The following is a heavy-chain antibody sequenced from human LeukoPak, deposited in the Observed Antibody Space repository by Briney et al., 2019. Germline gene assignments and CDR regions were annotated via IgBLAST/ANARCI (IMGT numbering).Heavy chain of an antibody. CDR1: GYTFTSYD. CDR3: ARYHSGWYYFDY. CDR2: MNPNSGNT. V-gene: IGHV1-8*03. J-gene: IGHJ4*02. D-gene: IGHD6-19*01. Sequence: ASVKVSCKASGYTFTSYDINWVRHATGQGLEWMGWMNPNSGNTGYAQKFQGRVTITRNTSISTAYMELSSLRSEDTAVYYCARYHSGWYYFDYWGQGTLVTVSS.